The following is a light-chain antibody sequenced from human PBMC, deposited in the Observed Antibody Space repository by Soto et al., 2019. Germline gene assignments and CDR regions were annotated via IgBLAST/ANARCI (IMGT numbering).Light chain of an antibody. CDR2: YDD. CDR3: ATWDDRLTGVV. J-gene: IGLJ2*01. V-gene: IGLV1-36*01. Sequence: QSVLTQPPSVSAAPRQRVTISCSGSSSNIENNAVNWYQQLPGKSPKLLIYYDDLLPSGVSDRFSGSKSGTSASLAISGLQSEDEADYYCATWDDRLTGVVFGGGTKLTVL. CDR1: SSNIENNA.